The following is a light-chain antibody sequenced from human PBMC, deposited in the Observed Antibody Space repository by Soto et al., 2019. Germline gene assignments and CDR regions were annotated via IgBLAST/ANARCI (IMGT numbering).Light chain of an antibody. CDR1: SSDVGGYNY. CDR3: GSYTSSTTSYV. Sequence: QSALTQPASVSGSPGQSITISCTGTSSDVGGYNYVSWYQQHPGKAPKLMIYDVNNRSSGISDRFFGSKSGNTASLTISGLQAEDEADYHCGSYTSSTTSYVFGTGTKVTVL. J-gene: IGLJ1*01. V-gene: IGLV2-14*03. CDR2: DVN.